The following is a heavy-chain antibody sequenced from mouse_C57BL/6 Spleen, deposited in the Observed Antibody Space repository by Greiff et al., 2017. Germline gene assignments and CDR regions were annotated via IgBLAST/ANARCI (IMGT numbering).Heavy chain of an antibody. Sequence: EVHLVESGGGLVKPGGSLKLSCAASGFTFSSYAMSWVRQTPEKRLEWVATISDGGSYTYYPDNVKGRFTISRDNAKNNLYLQMSHLKSEDTAMYYCARPTMVTAAWFAYWGQGTLVTVSA. CDR3: ARPTMVTAAWFAY. D-gene: IGHD2-9*01. CDR1: GFTFSSYA. J-gene: IGHJ3*01. CDR2: ISDGGSYT. V-gene: IGHV5-4*01.